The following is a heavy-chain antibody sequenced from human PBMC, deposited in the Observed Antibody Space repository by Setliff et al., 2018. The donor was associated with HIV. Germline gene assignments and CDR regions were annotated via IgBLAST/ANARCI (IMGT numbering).Heavy chain of an antibody. CDR3: VRDLVYYYDNSGSFYVAEYFQH. J-gene: IGHJ1*01. CDR1: GFSLSTYS. CDR2: ISSDSRTT. Sequence: HPGGSLRLSCIASGFSLSTYSMNWVRQAPGKGLEWISYISSDSRTTYYADSVKGRFTISRDDAKTSLYLQMNSLRAEDTAVYYCVRDLVYYYDNSGSFYVAEYFQHWGQGTLVTSPQ. V-gene: IGHV3-48*01. D-gene: IGHD3-22*01.